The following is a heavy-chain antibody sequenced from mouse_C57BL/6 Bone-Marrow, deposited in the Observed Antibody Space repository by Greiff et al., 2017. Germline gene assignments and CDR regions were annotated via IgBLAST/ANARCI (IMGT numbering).Heavy chain of an antibody. Sequence: QVQLQQSGAELMKPGASVKLSCKVTGYTFTDHSIDWVKQRPGHGLEWIGEILPGSGSTNYNEKFKGKATFTADTSSNTAYMQLSSLTTEDSAIYYCSRYKGQAEYFDVWGTGTTVTVSS. CDR2: ILPGSGST. CDR1: GYTFTDHS. V-gene: IGHV1-9*01. D-gene: IGHD1-3*01. CDR3: SRYKGQAEYFDV. J-gene: IGHJ1*03.